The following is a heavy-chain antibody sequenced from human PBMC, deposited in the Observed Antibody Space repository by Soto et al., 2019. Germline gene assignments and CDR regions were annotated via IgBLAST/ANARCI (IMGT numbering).Heavy chain of an antibody. CDR3: ARGNYYDSSGPYYFDY. CDR1: GYTFTSYY. V-gene: IGHV1-46*01. J-gene: IGHJ4*02. D-gene: IGHD3-22*01. CDR2: ISPSGGST. Sequence: ASVKVSCKASGYTFTSYYMHWVRQAPGQGLEWMGIISPSGGSTSYAQKFQCRFTMTSDTSTSTVYMELSSLRSEDTAVYYCARGNYYDSSGPYYFDYWGQGTLVTVSS.